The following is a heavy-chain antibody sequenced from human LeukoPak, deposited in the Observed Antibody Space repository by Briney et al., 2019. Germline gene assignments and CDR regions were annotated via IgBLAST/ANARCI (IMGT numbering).Heavy chain of an antibody. J-gene: IGHJ3*02. CDR1: GGSISSYY. CDR3: ARTTVTTSDAFDI. V-gene: IGHV4-59*01. Sequence: SETLSLTCTVSGGSISSYYWSWIRQPPGKGLEWIGYIYYSGSTYYNPSLKSRVTISVDTSKNQFSLKLSSVTAADTAVYYCARTTVTTSDAFDIWGQGTMVTVSS. D-gene: IGHD4-17*01. CDR2: IYYSGST.